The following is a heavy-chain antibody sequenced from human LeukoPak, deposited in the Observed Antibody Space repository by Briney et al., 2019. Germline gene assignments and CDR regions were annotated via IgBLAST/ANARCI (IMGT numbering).Heavy chain of an antibody. J-gene: IGHJ4*02. CDR1: GFTVSSNS. D-gene: IGHD4/OR15-4a*01. CDR3: ARRAGAYSHPYDY. Sequence: GGSLRLSCTVSGFTVSSNSMSWVRQAPGKGLEWVSFIYSGTIHYSDSVKGRFTISRDNTKNTLYLQMNSLRAEDTAVYYCARRAGAYSHPYDYWGQGTLVTVSS. V-gene: IGHV3-53*01. CDR2: IYSGTI.